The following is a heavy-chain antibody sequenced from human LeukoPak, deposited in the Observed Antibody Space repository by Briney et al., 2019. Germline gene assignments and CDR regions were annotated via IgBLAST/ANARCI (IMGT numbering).Heavy chain of an antibody. CDR3: ARSARGVIFDV. J-gene: IGHJ6*04. CDR1: GFIFSRYG. V-gene: IGHV3-30*03. D-gene: IGHD3-10*01. CDR2: VSYDGTET. Sequence: GGSLRLSCAASGFIFSRYGMHWVRQAPGKGLEWVAVVSYDGTETKYADSVKGRLNLSRDNSKNTVYLQMNSLTFEDTAVYYCARSARGVIFDVWGKGTTVIVSS.